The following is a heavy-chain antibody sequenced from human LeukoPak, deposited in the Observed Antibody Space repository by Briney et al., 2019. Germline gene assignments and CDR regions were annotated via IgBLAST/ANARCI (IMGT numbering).Heavy chain of an antibody. CDR1: GFTVSSNY. J-gene: IGHJ4*02. CDR2: IYSGGST. Sequence: GGSLRLSCAASGFTVSSNYMSWVRQAPGKGLEWVSVIYSGGSTYYADSVKGRFTISRDNSKNTMFLEMNSLRGEDTAIYYCARVIEGRHFDYWGQGTLVTVSS. D-gene: IGHD2/OR15-2a*01. V-gene: IGHV3-66*01. CDR3: ARVIEGRHFDY.